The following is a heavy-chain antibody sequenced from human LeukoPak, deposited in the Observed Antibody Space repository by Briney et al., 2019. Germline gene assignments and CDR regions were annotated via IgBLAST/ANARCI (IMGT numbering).Heavy chain of an antibody. CDR1: GGSISSYY. D-gene: IGHD3-22*01. Sequence: SETLSLTCTVSGGSISSYYWSWIRQPPGQGLEWIGYIYYSGSTNYNPSLKSRVTISVDTSKNQFSLKLSSVTAADTAVYYCARVLIVPGAFDIWGQGTMVTVSS. CDR2: IYYSGST. V-gene: IGHV4-59*01. J-gene: IGHJ3*02. CDR3: ARVLIVPGAFDI.